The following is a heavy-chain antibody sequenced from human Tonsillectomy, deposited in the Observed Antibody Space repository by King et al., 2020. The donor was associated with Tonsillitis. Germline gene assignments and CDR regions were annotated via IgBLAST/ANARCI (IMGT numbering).Heavy chain of an antibody. Sequence: QVQLVESGGDVVQPGRSLRLSCAASGFTFSSFGMHWVRQAPGKGLEWVAVISYDGSNEYYADSVKGRFTISRDNSKNTLYLQMNSLRAEDTAVYYCAKLAGYDSSGYYQTDRYYYYYGMDVWGQGTTVTVSS. D-gene: IGHD3-22*01. CDR1: GFTFSSFG. J-gene: IGHJ6*02. V-gene: IGHV3-30*18. CDR2: ISYDGSNE. CDR3: AKLAGYDSSGYYQTDRYYYYYGMDV.